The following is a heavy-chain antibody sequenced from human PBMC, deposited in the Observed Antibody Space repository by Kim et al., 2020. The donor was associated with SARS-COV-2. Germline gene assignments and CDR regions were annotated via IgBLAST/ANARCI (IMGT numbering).Heavy chain of an antibody. D-gene: IGHD3-10*01. V-gene: IGHV3-30-3*01. CDR3: ARDRPRGEADYYYGMDV. CDR2: ISYEGSIK. J-gene: IGHJ6*02. CDR1: GFTFSSYA. Sequence: GGSLRLSCAASGFTFSSYAMHWVRQAPGKGLEWVAVISYEGSIKYYADSVKGRFTVSRDNSKNTLYLQMNSPRAEDTAVYYCARDRPRGEADYYYGMDVWGQGTTVTVSS.